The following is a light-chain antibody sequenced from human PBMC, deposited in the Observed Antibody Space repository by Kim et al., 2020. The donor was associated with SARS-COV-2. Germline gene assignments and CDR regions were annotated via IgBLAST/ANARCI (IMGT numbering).Light chain of an antibody. Sequence: SVTVSRTGTSSDVGGHNCVSWFQHHPGKAPKILIYEVNKRPSGLPDRFSGSKSGNTAFLTVSGLQTDDEAYYCCSSYTGNSNWGVFGGGTQLTVL. CDR3: SSYTGNSNWGV. CDR2: EVN. CDR1: SSDVGGHNC. V-gene: IGLV2-8*01. J-gene: IGLJ3*02.